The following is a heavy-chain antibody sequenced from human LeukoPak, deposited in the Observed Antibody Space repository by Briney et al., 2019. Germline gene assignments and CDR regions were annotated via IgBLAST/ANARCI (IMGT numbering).Heavy chain of an antibody. CDR1: GFTFSSYA. CDR3: AKGSRFGVVIIPYFDY. V-gene: IGHV3-23*01. D-gene: IGHD3-3*01. Sequence: GGSLRLSCAASGFTFSSYAMSWVPQAPGKGREWVSGLSGNGGNTFYADSVKGRFTITRDNSQNTLYVQMHSLRAEDTAVYYCAKGSRFGVVIIPYFDYWGQGTLVTVSS. J-gene: IGHJ4*02. CDR2: LSGNGGNT.